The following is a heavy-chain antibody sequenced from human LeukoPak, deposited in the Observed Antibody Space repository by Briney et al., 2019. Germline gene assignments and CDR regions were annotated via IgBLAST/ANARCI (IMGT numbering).Heavy chain of an antibody. CDR3: ASNVAVAGTTGYYYYYMDV. V-gene: IGHV1-18*01. J-gene: IGHJ6*03. CDR1: GYTFTNYG. Sequence: ASVKVSCKASGYTFTNYGISWVRQAPGQGLEWMGWISAYNGDTNYAQRNTNYAQNLQSRLSMTTDTSTSTAYMELRSLRSEDTAVYYCASNVAVAGTTGYYYYYMDVWGKGTTVTVSS. CDR2: ISAYNGDTNYAQRNT. D-gene: IGHD6-19*01.